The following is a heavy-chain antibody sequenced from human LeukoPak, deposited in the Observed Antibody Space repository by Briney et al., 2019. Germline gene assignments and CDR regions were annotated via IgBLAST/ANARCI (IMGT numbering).Heavy chain of an antibody. J-gene: IGHJ4*02. CDR2: ILTNGNT. D-gene: IGHD2-15*01. CDR1: GGSINGYF. Sequence: SETLSLTCTVSGGSINGYFWSWMRQPAGKGLEWIGRILTNGNTDYNPSLNSRVTMPMDTSRNQFSLKLRSVSAADTAVYYCARSARVEPGTGYYFDSWGRGTLVTVSP. CDR3: ARSARVEPGTGYYFDS. V-gene: IGHV4-4*07.